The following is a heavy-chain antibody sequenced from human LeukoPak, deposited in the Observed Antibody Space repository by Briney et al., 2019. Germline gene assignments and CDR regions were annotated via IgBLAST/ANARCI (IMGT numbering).Heavy chain of an antibody. J-gene: IGHJ6*03. V-gene: IGHV3-30*02. CDR1: GLTFSSYV. D-gene: IGHD1-26*01. CDR2: IRYDGSNK. CDR3: AKWDPYYYMDV. Sequence: PGWSLTLSCAASGLTFSSYVMHWVRQAPAKGVAGVVFIRYDGSNKYYAASVKGRFTISRDNSKNTLYLQMNSLRAEDTAVYYCAKWDPYYYMDVWGKGTTVTVSS.